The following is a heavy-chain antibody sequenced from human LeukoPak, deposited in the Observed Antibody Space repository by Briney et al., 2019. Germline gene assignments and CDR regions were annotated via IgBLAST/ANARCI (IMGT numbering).Heavy chain of an antibody. D-gene: IGHD3-10*01. J-gene: IGHJ4*02. CDR3: ARGHQNYYGSGRPDLTFDY. V-gene: IGHV1-18*01. Sequence: ASVKVSCKASGYTFTSYGISWVRQAPGQGLEWMGWISAYNGNTNYAQKLQGRVTMTTDTSTSTAYMELRSLRSDDTAVYYCARGHQNYYGSGRPDLTFDYWGQGTLVTVSS. CDR1: GYTFTSYG. CDR2: ISAYNGNT.